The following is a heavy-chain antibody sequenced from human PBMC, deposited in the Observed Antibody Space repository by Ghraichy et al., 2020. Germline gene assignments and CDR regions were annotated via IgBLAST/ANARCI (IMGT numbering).Heavy chain of an antibody. CDR3: VIRLNDYGDYLFDL. V-gene: IGHV1-18*01. CDR1: GHTFSTYG. J-gene: IGHJ5*02. D-gene: IGHD4-17*01. Sequence: SVKVSCKDSGHTFSTYGISWVRLAPGQGIEGMGWIGAYNRNTHYAQKFQGRVTMTTDTLTSPAYMELGSLRSDDTSVYYCVIRLNDYGDYLFDLWGQGTLVTISS. CDR2: IGAYNRNT.